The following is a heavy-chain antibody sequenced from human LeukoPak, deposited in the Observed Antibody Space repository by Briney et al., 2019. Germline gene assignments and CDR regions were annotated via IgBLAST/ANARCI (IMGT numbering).Heavy chain of an antibody. CDR3: ARVAGSYDYGDFEYLDY. J-gene: IGHJ4*02. CDR2: INYSGDNV. D-gene: IGHD4-17*01. CDR1: GFTFTDYY. Sequence: GGSLRLSGSVSGFTFTDYYFSWIRKAPGRGLEWLSYINYSGDNVFYADSVKGRFTISRDNSEKSLYLQLNSLRVEDTAVYFCARVAGSYDYGDFEYLDYWGQGALVTVSS. V-gene: IGHV3-11*01.